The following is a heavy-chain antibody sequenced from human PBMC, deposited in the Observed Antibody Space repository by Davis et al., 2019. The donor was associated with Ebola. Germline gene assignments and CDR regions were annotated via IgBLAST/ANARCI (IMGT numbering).Heavy chain of an antibody. CDR1: GFTVSSNY. V-gene: IGHV3-53*01. CDR3: ARARGRTTGSDY. J-gene: IGHJ4*02. Sequence: GGSLRLSCAASGFTVSSNYMSWVRQAPGKGLEWVSVIYAGGSTYYADSVKGRFTISRDNSKNTLYLEMNSLRVEDTAVYYCARARGRTTGSDYWGQGTLLTVSS. CDR2: IYAGGST. D-gene: IGHD1-26*01.